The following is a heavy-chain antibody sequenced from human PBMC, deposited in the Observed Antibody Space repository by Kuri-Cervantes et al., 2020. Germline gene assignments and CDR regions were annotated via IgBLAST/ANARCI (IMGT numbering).Heavy chain of an antibody. CDR1: GYTFTGYY. D-gene: IGHD3-22*01. CDR3: ASEPAAYYYDSSGYYPPTQNGFDP. V-gene: IGHV1-2*02. Sequence: ASVKVSCKASGYTFTGYYMHWVRQAPGQGLEWMGWINPNSGGTNYAQKLQGRVTMIRDTSISTAYMELSRLRSDDTAVYYCASEPAAYYYDSSGYYPPTQNGFDPWGQGTLVTVSS. CDR2: INPNSGGT. J-gene: IGHJ5*02.